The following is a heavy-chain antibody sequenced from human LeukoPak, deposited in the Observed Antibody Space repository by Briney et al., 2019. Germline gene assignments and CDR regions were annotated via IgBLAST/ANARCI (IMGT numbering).Heavy chain of an antibody. V-gene: IGHV4-59*08. CDR3: AGILSGSYGY. J-gene: IGHJ4*02. D-gene: IGHD1-26*01. Sequence: SETLSLTCTVSGGSISIYYWSWIRQPPGKGLEWIGYIYYSGSTNYNPSLKSRVTISVDTSKNQFSLKLSSVTAADTAVYYCAGILSGSYGYWGQGTLVTVSS. CDR2: IYYSGST. CDR1: GGSISIYY.